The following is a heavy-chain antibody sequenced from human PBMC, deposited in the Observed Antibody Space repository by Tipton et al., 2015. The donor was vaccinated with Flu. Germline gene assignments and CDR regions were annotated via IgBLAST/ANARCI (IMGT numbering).Heavy chain of an antibody. CDR3: ARRVGVSQYSSGWYGSFDY. CDR2: IYYSGST. CDR1: GGSISSSSYY. D-gene: IGHD6-19*01. J-gene: IGHJ4*02. V-gene: IGHV4-39*01. Sequence: PSLTCPVSGGSISSSSYYWGWIRQPPGKGLEWIGSIYYSGSTYYNPSLKSRVTISVDTSKNQFSLKLSSVTAADTAVYYCARRVGVSQYSSGWYGSFDYWGQGTLVTVSS.